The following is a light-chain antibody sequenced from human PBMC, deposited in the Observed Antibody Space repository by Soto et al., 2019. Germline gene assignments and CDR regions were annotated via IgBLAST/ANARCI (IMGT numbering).Light chain of an antibody. Sequence: QAVVTQPASVSGSPGQSITISCTGTISDVGGYNYVSWYQQHPGKAPKLMIYDVSNRPSGVSNRFSGSKSGNTASLTISGLQAEDEADYYCSSYTSNNIVVFGGGTKLTVL. J-gene: IGLJ2*01. CDR3: SSYTSNNIVV. V-gene: IGLV2-14*01. CDR2: DVS. CDR1: ISDVGGYNY.